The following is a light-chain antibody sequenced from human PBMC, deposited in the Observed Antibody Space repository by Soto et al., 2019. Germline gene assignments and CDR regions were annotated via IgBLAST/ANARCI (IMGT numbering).Light chain of an antibody. CDR3: QRLNGPPLT. Sequence: IQLTQSPSSLSASVGDRVTISCRASQSISSWLAWYQQKPGKAPDLLIYAASSLESGVPSRFSGSGSGTEFTLTINGLQPEDFATYYCQRLNGPPLTFGGGTKVDIK. J-gene: IGKJ4*02. CDR1: QSISSW. CDR2: AAS. V-gene: IGKV1-9*01.